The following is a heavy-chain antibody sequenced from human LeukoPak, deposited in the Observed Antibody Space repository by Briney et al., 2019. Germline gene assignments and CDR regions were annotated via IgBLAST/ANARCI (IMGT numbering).Heavy chain of an antibody. D-gene: IGHD2-15*01. CDR2: IWYDGSIQ. CDR3: ARAGYCSGGSCYGSDY. V-gene: IGHV3-33*01. CDR1: GFXFSSYG. Sequence: PGGSLRLSCAASGFXFSSYGIHWVRQAPGKGLEWVAAIWYDGSIQYYADSVKGRFTISRDNSKNTLYLQMDSLRAEDTAVYYCARAGYCSGGSCYGSDYWGQGTLVSVSS. J-gene: IGHJ4*02.